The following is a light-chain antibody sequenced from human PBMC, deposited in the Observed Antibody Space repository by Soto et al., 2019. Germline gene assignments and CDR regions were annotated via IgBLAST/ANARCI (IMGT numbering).Light chain of an antibody. CDR2: GAS. CDR3: HQYYNRPPWT. J-gene: IGKJ1*01. Sequence: EIVMTQSPATLSVSPGERATLSCRASQSVNSMLAWYQQKPGQAPRLLIYGASTRATGIPARFSGSGSGTEFTLTISSLQPEDSATYYCHQYYNRPPWTFGQGTKVDIK. CDR1: QSVNSM. V-gene: IGKV3-15*01.